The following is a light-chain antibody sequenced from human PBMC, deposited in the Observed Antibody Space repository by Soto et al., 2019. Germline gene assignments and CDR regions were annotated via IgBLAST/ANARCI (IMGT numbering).Light chain of an antibody. J-gene: IGLJ1*01. CDR1: KLGQKY. Sequence: SYELTQPPSLSVSPGRTASITCSGDKLGQKYVYWYQQKPGQSPVLVIYHDSKRPSGIPERFSGSNSGNTATLTISGTQPLDEAEYYCQAWDNRNGIFGTGTKLTV. CDR3: QAWDNRNGI. V-gene: IGLV3-1*01. CDR2: HDS.